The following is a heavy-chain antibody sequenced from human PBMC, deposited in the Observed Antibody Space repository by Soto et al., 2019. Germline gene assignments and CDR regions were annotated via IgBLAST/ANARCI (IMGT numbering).Heavy chain of an antibody. CDR1: GYTFTSYG. CDR3: VRRHVSATGIDWFDP. J-gene: IGHJ5*02. D-gene: IGHD6-13*01. Sequence: ASVKVSCKASGYTFTSYGIHWVRQAPGQRLEWMGWINAANGDTKYSPKFQGRVTITRDTSASTAYLELSSLRSEDTAVYYCVRRHVSATGIDWFDPWGQGTLVTVSS. CDR2: INAANGDT. V-gene: IGHV1-3*01.